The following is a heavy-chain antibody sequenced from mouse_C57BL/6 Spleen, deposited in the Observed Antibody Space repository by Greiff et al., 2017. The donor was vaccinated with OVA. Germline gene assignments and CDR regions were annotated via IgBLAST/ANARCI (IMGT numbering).Heavy chain of an antibody. J-gene: IGHJ4*01. V-gene: IGHV1-69*01. CDR1: GYTFTSYW. CDR3: ARTTTAMDY. CDR2: IDPSDSYT. Sequence: QVQLKQPGAELVMPGASVKLSCKASGYTFTSYWMHWVKQRPGQGLEWIGEIDPSDSYTNYNQKFKGKSTLTVDKSSSTAYMQLSSLTSEDSAVYYCARTTTAMDYWGQGTSVTVSS. D-gene: IGHD1-2*01.